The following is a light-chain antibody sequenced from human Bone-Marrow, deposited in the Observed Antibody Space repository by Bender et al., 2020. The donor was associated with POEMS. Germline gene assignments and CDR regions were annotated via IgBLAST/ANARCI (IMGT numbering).Light chain of an antibody. CDR1: SSDVGSYHL. CDR3: CSYAGSSTRI. CDR2: EVT. V-gene: IGLV2-23*02. J-gene: IGLJ2*01. Sequence: QSALTQPASVSGSPGQSITISCIGTSSDVGSYHLVSWYQQYPGKAPKLLIYEVTKRPSGVSDRFSGFKSGNTASLIISGLQTGDEADYYCCSYAGSSTRIFGAGTKLTVL.